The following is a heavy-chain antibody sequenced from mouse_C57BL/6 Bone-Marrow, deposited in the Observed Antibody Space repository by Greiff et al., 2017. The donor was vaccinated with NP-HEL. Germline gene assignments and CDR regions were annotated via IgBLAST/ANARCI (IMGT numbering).Heavy chain of an antibody. CDR1: GYTFTDYY. Sequence: VQLVESGPELVKPGASVKISCKASGYTFTDYYINWVKQRPGQGLEWIGWIFPGSGSTYYNEKFKGKATLTVDKSSSTAYMLLSSLTSEDSAVYFCAPAYYSNSFAYWGQGTLVTVSA. CDR2: IFPGSGST. V-gene: IGHV1-75*01. CDR3: APAYYSNSFAY. J-gene: IGHJ3*01. D-gene: IGHD2-5*01.